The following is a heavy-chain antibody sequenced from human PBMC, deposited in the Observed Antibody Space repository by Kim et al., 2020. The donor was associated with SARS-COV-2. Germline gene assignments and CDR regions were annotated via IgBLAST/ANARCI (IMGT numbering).Heavy chain of an antibody. J-gene: IGHJ4*02. Sequence: SETLSLTCTVSGGSISSGDYYWSWIRQPPGKGLEWIGYIYYSGSTYYNPSLKSRVTISVDTSKNQFSLKLSSVTAADTAVYYCARGPDATPVVDIGINQFDYWGQGTLVTVSS. D-gene: IGHD5-12*01. CDR3: ARGPDATPVVDIGINQFDY. CDR2: IYYSGST. V-gene: IGHV4-30-4*01. CDR1: GGSISSGDYY.